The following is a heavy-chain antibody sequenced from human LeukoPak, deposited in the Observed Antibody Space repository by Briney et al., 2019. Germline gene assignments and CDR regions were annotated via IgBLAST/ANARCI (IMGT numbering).Heavy chain of an antibody. D-gene: IGHD6-19*01. Sequence: KTSETLSLTCTVSGGSISSYYWSWIRQPPGKGLEWIGEINHSGSTNYNPSLKSRVTISVDTSKNQFSLKLSSVTAADTAVYYCARGFEESIAVAGNIDYWGQGTLVTVSS. CDR2: INHSGST. CDR3: ARGFEESIAVAGNIDY. V-gene: IGHV4-34*01. CDR1: GGSISSYY. J-gene: IGHJ4*02.